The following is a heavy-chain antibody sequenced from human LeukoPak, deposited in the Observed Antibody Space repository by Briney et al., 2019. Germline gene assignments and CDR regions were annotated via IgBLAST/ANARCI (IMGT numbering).Heavy chain of an antibody. V-gene: IGHV4-34*01. J-gene: IGHJ4*02. D-gene: IGHD3-10*01. CDR1: GGSFSGYY. CDR2: INHSGST. CDR3: ARQTGSGLFSLP. Sequence: PSETLSLTCAVYGGSFSGYYWSWIRQPPGKGLEWIGEINHSGSTNYNPSLKSRVTISVDTSKNHFSLKLSSVTAADTAVYYCARQTGSGLFSLPGGQGTLVTVSS.